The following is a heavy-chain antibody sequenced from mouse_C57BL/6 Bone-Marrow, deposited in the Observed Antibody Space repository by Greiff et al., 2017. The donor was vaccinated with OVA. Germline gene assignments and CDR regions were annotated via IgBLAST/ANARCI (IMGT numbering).Heavy chain of an antibody. V-gene: IGHV1-81*01. J-gene: IGHJ2*01. CDR3: ARRALSNYFDY. D-gene: IGHD3-1*01. Sequence: QVHVKQSGAELARPGASVKLSCKASGYTFTSYGISWVKQRTGQGLEWIGEIYPRSGNTYYNEKFKGKATLTADKSSSTAYMELRSLTSEDSAVYFCARRALSNYFDYWGQGTTLTVSS. CDR2: IYPRSGNT. CDR1: GYTFTSYG.